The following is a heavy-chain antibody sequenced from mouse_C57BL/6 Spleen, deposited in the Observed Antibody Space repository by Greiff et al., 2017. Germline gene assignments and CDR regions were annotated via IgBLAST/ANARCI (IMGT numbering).Heavy chain of an antibody. D-gene: IGHD1-1*01. CDR1: GYTFTSYW. J-gene: IGHJ1*03. V-gene: IGHV1-55*01. CDR2: IYPGSGST. CDR3: ARSGYYGSSYGWYFDV. Sequence: QVQLQQPGAELVKPGASVKMSCKASGYTFTSYWITWVKQRPGQGLEWIGDIYPGSGSTNYNEKFKSKATLTVDTSSSTAYMQLSSLTSEDSAVYYCARSGYYGSSYGWYFDVWGTGTTVTVSS.